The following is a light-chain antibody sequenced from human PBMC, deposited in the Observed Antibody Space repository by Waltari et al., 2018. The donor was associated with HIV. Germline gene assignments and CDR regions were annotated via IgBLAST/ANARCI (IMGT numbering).Light chain of an antibody. V-gene: IGLV2-8*01. J-gene: IGLJ3*02. CDR3: SSYAGSNNLWV. CDR2: EVS. Sequence: QSALTQPPSASGSPGQSVTISCTGTSSDVGGYNYVSWYQQHPGKAPKLMIYEVSKRPSGVPGRFSGSKSGNSASLTVSGLQAEDEADYYCSSYAGSNNLWVFGGGTKLTVL. CDR1: SSDVGGYNY.